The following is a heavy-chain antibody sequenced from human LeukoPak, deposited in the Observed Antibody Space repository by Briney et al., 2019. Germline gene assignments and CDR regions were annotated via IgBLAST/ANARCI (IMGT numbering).Heavy chain of an antibody. CDR1: GYTFTSYD. Sequence: GASVKVSCKASGYTFTSYDINWVRQATGQGLEWMGWMNPNSGNTGYAQKFQGRVTMTRNTSISTAYMELSSLRSEDTAVYYCAKGDYVWGSYRSEYNWFDPWGQGPWSPSPQ. V-gene: IGHV1-8*01. D-gene: IGHD3-16*02. CDR2: MNPNSGNT. CDR3: AKGDYVWGSYRSEYNWFDP. J-gene: IGHJ5*02.